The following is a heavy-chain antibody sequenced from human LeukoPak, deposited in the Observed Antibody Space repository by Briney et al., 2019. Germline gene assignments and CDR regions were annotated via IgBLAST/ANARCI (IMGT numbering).Heavy chain of an antibody. CDR2: IIPIFGTA. Sequence: ASVKVSCKASGGTFSSYAISWVRQAPGQGLEWMGGIIPIFGTANYAQKFQGRVTITTDESTSTAYMELSSLRSEDTAVYYCARGGSEYSSSPAFDYWGQGTLVTVSS. V-gene: IGHV1-69*05. D-gene: IGHD6-6*01. CDR1: GGTFSSYA. CDR3: ARGGSEYSSSPAFDY. J-gene: IGHJ4*02.